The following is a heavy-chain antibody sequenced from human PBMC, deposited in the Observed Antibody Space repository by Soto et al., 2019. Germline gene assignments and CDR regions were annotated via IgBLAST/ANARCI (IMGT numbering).Heavy chain of an antibody. CDR3: VSVVAIPGYPDY. V-gene: IGHV1-69*12. J-gene: IGHJ4*02. CDR2: IVPIVDTS. D-gene: IGHD5-12*01. CDR1: GGTFSSYA. Sequence: QVQLVQSGAEVRQPASSVKVSCKTSGGTFSSYAISWVRQAPGQGLEWMGGIVPIVDTSTYAQKFQGRVTITADESTSTAYMELSSLRSDDTAVYYCVSVVAIPGYPDYLGRGTLGTVSS.